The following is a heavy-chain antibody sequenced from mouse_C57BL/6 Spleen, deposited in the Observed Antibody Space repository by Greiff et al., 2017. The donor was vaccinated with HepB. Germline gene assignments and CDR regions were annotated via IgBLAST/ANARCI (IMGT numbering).Heavy chain of an antibody. CDR2: IYPGSGST. D-gene: IGHD2-1*01. CDR1: GYTFTSYW. J-gene: IGHJ3*01. V-gene: IGHV1-55*01. Sequence: QVQLQQPAAELVKPGASVKMSCKASGYTFTSYWITWVKQRPGQGLEWIGDIYPGSGSTNYNEKFKSKATLTVDTSSSTAYMQLSSLTSEDSAVYYWASEGYYGNYKEVFAYWGQGTLVTVSA. CDR3: ASEGYYGNYKEVFAY.